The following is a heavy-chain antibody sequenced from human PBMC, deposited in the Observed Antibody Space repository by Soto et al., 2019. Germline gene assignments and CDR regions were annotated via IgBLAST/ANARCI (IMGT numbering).Heavy chain of an antibody. CDR3: AKDDYDFWSGYLLTFDY. CDR1: GFTFSSYA. CDR2: ISGSGGST. J-gene: IGHJ4*02. V-gene: IGHV3-23*01. Sequence: GGSLRLSCAASGFTFSSYAMSWVRQAPGKGLEWLSAISGSGGSTYYADSVKGRFTISRDNSKNTLYLQMNSLRAEDSAVYYCAKDDYDFWSGYLLTFDYWGQGTLVSVSS. D-gene: IGHD3-3*01.